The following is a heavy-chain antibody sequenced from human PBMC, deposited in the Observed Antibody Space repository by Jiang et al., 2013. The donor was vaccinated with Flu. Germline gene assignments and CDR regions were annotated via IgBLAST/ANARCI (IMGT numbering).Heavy chain of an antibody. J-gene: IGHJ4*02. D-gene: IGHD3-10*01. CDR2: IYYSGST. CDR3: ARNYGSGVYYFDY. CDR1: GGSISTYY. V-gene: IGHV4-59*01. Sequence: SGSGLVKPSETLSLTCTVSGGSISTYYWSWIRQPPGKGLEWIGYIYYSGSTNYNPSLKSRVTISVDTSKNQFSLKVSSVTAADTAVYYCARNYGSGVYYFDYWGQGTLVTVSS.